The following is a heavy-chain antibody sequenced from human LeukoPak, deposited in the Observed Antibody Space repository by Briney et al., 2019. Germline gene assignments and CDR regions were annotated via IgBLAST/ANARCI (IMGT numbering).Heavy chain of an antibody. D-gene: IGHD3-3*01. CDR3: ARSYYDFWRFDL. V-gene: IGHV4-38-2*02. J-gene: IGHJ5*02. CDR2: IYHSGST. Sequence: PSETLSLTCTVSGYSISSGYYWGWIRQPPGKGLEWIGSIYHSGSTYYNPSLKSRVTISVDTSKNQFSLKLSSVTAADTAVYYCARSYYDFWRFDLWGQGTLVTVSS. CDR1: GYSISSGYY.